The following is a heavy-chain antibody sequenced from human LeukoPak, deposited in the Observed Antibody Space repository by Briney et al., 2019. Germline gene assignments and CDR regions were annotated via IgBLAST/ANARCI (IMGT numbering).Heavy chain of an antibody. Sequence: PSETLSLTCTVSGYSISSGYYWGWIRRPPGKGLEWIGSIYHSGSTNYNPSLKSRVTISVDTSKNQFSLKLSSVTAADTAVYYCARVPDYVHLYYFDYWGQGTLVTVSS. V-gene: IGHV4-38-2*02. D-gene: IGHD4-17*01. CDR3: ARVPDYVHLYYFDY. CDR2: IYHSGST. J-gene: IGHJ4*02. CDR1: GYSISSGYY.